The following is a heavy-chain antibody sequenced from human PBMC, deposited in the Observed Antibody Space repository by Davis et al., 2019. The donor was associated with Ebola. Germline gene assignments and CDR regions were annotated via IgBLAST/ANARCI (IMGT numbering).Heavy chain of an antibody. CDR2: INSDGSST. Sequence: HTGGSLRLSCAASGFTFSSYWMHWVRQAPGEGLVWVSRINSDGSSTSYADSVKGRFTISRDNSKNTLYLQMNSLRAEDTAVYYCAKGSGGEPLYYYYYGMDVWGQGTTVTVSS. J-gene: IGHJ6*02. CDR3: AKGSGGEPLYYYYYGMDV. V-gene: IGHV3-74*01. D-gene: IGHD3-10*01. CDR1: GFTFSSYW.